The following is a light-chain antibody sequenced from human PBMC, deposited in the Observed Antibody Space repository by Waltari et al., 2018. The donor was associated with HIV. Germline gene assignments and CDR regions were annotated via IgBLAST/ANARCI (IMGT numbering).Light chain of an antibody. J-gene: IGLJ2*01. V-gene: IGLV3-21*04. CDR2: YDS. Sequence: SYVLTQPPSVSVAPGKTARVSCGGNNIGSKSVHRYQQKPGQAPVVVIYYDSDRPSGIPERFSGSNSGDTATLTIRRVEAGDEADYYCQLWDSNTDHPVFGGGTKLTVL. CDR1: NIGSKS. CDR3: QLWDSNTDHPV.